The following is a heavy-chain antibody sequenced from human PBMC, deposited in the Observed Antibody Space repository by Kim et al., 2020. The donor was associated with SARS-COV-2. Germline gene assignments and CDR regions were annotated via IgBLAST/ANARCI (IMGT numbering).Heavy chain of an antibody. CDR3: ARGSPRTGYSLFDY. V-gene: IGHV4-4*07. CDR2: IYTSGST. Sequence: SETLSLTCTVSGGSISSYYWSWIRQPAGKGLEWIGRIYTSGSTNYNPSLKSRVTMSVDTSKNQFSLKLSSVTAADTAVYYCARGSPRTGYSLFDYWGQGTLVTVSS. D-gene: IGHD3-9*01. J-gene: IGHJ4*02. CDR1: GGSISSYY.